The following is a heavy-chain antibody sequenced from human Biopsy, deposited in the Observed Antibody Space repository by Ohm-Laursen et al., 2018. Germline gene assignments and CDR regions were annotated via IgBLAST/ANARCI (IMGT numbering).Heavy chain of an antibody. CDR1: GVSISSYF. V-gene: IGHV4-59*12. CDR2: VSYSGNT. D-gene: IGHD6-6*01. Sequence: GTLSLTCSVSGVSISSYFWSWIRQPLGKGLEWIGYVSYSGNTKYNPSLKSRVTMSVDTSKKQLSLKVRSVTAADTAVYYCARGEYSSSIFDHWGQGTLVTVSS. J-gene: IGHJ4*02. CDR3: ARGEYSSSIFDH.